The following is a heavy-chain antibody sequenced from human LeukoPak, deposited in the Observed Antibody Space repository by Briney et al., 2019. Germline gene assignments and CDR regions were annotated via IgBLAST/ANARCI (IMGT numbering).Heavy chain of an antibody. Sequence: GGSLRLSCAASGFTFSSYSMNWVRQAPGKGLEWVSSISSSSSYIYYADSVKGRFTISRDNAKNSLYLQMNSLRAEDTAVYYCARDTLEMATIEGLDDAFDIWGQGTMVTVSS. V-gene: IGHV3-21*01. CDR1: GFTFSSYS. D-gene: IGHD5-24*01. CDR3: ARDTLEMATIEGLDDAFDI. CDR2: ISSSSSYI. J-gene: IGHJ3*02.